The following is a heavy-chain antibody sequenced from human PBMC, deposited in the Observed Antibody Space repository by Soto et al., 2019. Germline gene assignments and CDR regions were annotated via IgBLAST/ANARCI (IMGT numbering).Heavy chain of an antibody. Sequence: GGSLRLSCAASGFTFNNYAMNWVRQAPGKGLEWVSAVSPSGGSTYYADSVKGRFTISRDNSKNTLSLQMSSLRAEDTAVYYCAKDQYAAAGPDYWGQGTLVTVPS. CDR2: VSPSGGST. V-gene: IGHV3-23*01. J-gene: IGHJ4*02. CDR1: GFTFNNYA. D-gene: IGHD6-13*01. CDR3: AKDQYAAAGPDY.